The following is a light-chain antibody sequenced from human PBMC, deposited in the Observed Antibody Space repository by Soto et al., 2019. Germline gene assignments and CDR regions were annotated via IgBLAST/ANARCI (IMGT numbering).Light chain of an antibody. CDR1: QSLSSNS. Sequence: EIVLTQSPATLSLSPGERATLSCGASQSLSSNSLAWYQQKPGLAPRLLIYDASTRATGIPDRFSGSGSGTDFTLTISRLEPEDFAGYYCQQYGSSTWTFGQGTKVDIK. CDR2: DAS. J-gene: IGKJ1*01. CDR3: QQYGSSTWT. V-gene: IGKV3D-20*01.